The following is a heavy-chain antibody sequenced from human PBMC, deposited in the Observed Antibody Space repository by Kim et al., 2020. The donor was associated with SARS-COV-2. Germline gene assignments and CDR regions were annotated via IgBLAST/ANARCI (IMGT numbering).Heavy chain of an antibody. V-gene: IGHV3-11*05. CDR3: ARGGWPHYGMDV. J-gene: IGHJ6*02. D-gene: IGHD2-15*01. CDR1: GFIFSDYY. CDR2: ISSSSSYT. Sequence: GGSLRLSCAASGFIFSDYYMTWIRQAPGKGLEWVSYISSSSSYTNYADSVKGRFTISRDNAKNSVYLQMNSLRAEDTAMYYCARGGWPHYGMDVWGQGTTVTVSS.